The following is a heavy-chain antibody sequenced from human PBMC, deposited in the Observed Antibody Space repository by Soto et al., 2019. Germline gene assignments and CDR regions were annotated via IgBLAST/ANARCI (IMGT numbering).Heavy chain of an antibody. J-gene: IGHJ6*02. V-gene: IGHV3-13*01. CDR1: GFTFNDYD. CDR2: IGAAGDT. CDR3: ARDSGYDLTQPGMDV. D-gene: IGHD5-12*01. Sequence: GGSLRLSCAASGFTFNDYDMHWVRQATGKGLEWVAVIGAAGDTHYPGSVKGRFTISRENGKNSVYLQMNSLRAGDTAIYYCARDSGYDLTQPGMDVWGQGTTVTVSS.